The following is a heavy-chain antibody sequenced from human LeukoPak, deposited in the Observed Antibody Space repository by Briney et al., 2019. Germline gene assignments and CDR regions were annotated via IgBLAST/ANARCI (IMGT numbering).Heavy chain of an antibody. D-gene: IGHD1-1*01. CDR3: ARWKKGGDY. Sequence: SETLSLTCSVSGGSISGYHWSWIRQPPGNGLEWIGYIYYSGSSGSTNYNPSLKSRVTISLNTSRNQFSLNLNSVTAADTAVYYCARWKKGGDYWGQGTLVTVSS. CDR1: GGSISGYH. CDR2: IYYSGSSGST. V-gene: IGHV4-59*01. J-gene: IGHJ4*02.